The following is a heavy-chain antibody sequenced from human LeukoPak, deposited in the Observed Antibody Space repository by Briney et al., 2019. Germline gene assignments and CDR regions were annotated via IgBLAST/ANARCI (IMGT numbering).Heavy chain of an antibody. Sequence: ASVKVSCKASGYTFTSYDINWVRQATGQGLEWMGWMNPNSGNTGYAQKFQGRVTMTRNTSISTAYMELSSLRSEDTAVYYCAREGGGHCTGGRCYGVDKWGQGALVTVSS. CDR1: GYTFTSYD. J-gene: IGHJ4*02. V-gene: IGHV1-8*01. D-gene: IGHD2-15*01. CDR2: MNPNSGNT. CDR3: AREGGGHCTGGRCYGVDK.